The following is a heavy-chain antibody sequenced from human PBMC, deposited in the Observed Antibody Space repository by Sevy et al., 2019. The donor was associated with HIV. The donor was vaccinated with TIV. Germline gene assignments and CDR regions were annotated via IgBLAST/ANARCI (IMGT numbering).Heavy chain of an antibody. CDR1: GFTFDDYT. D-gene: IGHD2-8*02. V-gene: IGHV3-43*01. J-gene: IGHJ3*02. CDR3: AKDTAGGPSTRLILYDGFDI. Sequence: GESLKISCAASGFTFDDYTMHWVRQAPGKGLEWVSLISWDGGSTYYADSVKGRFTISRDNSKNSLYLQINSLRTEDTALYYCAKDTAGGPSTRLILYDGFDIWGQGTMVTVSS. CDR2: ISWDGGST.